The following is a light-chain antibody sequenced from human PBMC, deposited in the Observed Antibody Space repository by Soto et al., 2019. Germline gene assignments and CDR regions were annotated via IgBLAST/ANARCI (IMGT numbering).Light chain of an antibody. V-gene: IGKV1-12*01. CDR2: AAS. CDR1: QDIRSW. CDR3: LQDYNYPAT. Sequence: DIQMTQSPSSVSASVGDRVTITCRASQDIRSWLAWYQHKPGKAPKLLIYAASSLQSGVPSRFSGSGSGTDFTLTISSLQPEDFATYYCLQDYNYPATFGGGTKVEIK. J-gene: IGKJ4*01.